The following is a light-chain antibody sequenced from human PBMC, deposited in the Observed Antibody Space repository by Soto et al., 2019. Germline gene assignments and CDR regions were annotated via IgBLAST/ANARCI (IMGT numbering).Light chain of an antibody. CDR2: DAS. J-gene: IGKJ1*01. CDR1: QSVSSY. V-gene: IGKV3-11*01. CDR3: QQRSNWLWT. Sequence: EIVLTQSPATLSLSPGERATLSCRASQSVSSYLAWYQQKLGQAPRLLIYDASNRATGIPARFSGSGSGTDFTLTISSLEPEDFAVYYCQQRSNWLWTFGQGTKVDIK.